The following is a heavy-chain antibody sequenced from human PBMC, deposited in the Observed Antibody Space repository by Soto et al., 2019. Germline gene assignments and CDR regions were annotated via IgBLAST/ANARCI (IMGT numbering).Heavy chain of an antibody. Sequence: QVQLVESGGGVVQPGRSLRLSCAASGFTFSSYGMHWVRQAPGKGLEWVAVISYDGSNKYYADSVKGRFTISRDNSENTLYLQMNSLRAEDTAVYYCAKDIAVATGNYWGQGTLVTVSS. D-gene: IGHD6-19*01. V-gene: IGHV3-30*18. CDR3: AKDIAVATGNY. CDR1: GFTFSSYG. J-gene: IGHJ4*02. CDR2: ISYDGSNK.